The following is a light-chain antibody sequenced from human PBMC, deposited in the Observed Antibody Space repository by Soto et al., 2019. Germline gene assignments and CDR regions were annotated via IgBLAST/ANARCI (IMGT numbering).Light chain of an antibody. CDR3: QHYGGMWA. CDR1: QSISNR. J-gene: IGKJ1*01. Sequence: DIQMTQSPSTLSGSVGDRVTITCRASQSISNRLAWYQQKPGKAPKVVIYDASSLESGVPSRFSGSGSGTEFILTINSLQPDDFATYCCQHYGGMWAFGQGTKVEIK. V-gene: IGKV1-5*01. CDR2: DAS.